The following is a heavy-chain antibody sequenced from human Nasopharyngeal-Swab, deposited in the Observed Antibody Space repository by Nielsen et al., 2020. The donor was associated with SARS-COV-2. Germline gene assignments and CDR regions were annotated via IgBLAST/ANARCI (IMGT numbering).Heavy chain of an antibody. D-gene: IGHD3-3*01. J-gene: IGHJ4*02. CDR3: ARGGITIFGVVSNLDY. Sequence: WVRQARGQGLEGMGGFIPIFGTANYAQKFQGRVTITADDSTSTAYMELSSLRSEDTAVYYCARGGITIFGVVSNLDYWGQRTLVTVSS. CDR2: FIPIFGTA. V-gene: IGHV1-69*01.